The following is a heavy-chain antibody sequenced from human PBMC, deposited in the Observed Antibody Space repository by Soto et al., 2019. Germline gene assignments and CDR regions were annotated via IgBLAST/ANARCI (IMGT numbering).Heavy chain of an antibody. D-gene: IGHD2-2*01. V-gene: IGHV1-69*02. Sequence: QVQLVQSGAEVKKPGSSVKVSCKASGGTFRSYTISWVRQAPGQGLEWMGRIIPILGIANYAQKFQGRVTITADKSTSTAYMELSSLRSEDTAVYYCAVNLHCSSTSCYDEGWFDPWGQGTLVTVSS. CDR2: IIPILGIA. CDR3: AVNLHCSSTSCYDEGWFDP. J-gene: IGHJ5*02. CDR1: GGTFRSYT.